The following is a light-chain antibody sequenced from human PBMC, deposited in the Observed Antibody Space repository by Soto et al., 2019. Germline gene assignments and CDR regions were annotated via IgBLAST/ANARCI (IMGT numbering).Light chain of an antibody. CDR3: QQSYSTPQT. J-gene: IGKJ1*01. V-gene: IGKV1-39*01. Sequence: DIQMTQSPSSLSASVGDRVTITCRASQSISSYLNWYQQKPGKAPKLLIYAASSLQSGVPSSFSGSGSATDFPITISRLQPEDFATYYCQQSYSTPQTFGQGTKVEIK. CDR2: AAS. CDR1: QSISSY.